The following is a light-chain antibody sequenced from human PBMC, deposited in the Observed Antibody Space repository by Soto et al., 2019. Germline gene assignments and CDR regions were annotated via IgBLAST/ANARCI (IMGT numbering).Light chain of an antibody. Sequence: EIVMTQSPATLSVSPGDRATLSCRASQSISANLAWYQQKPGQAPRLLIFGASTRATGIPARFSGSGSGTEFTLTISSLQSEDFAVYYCHQYNNWPPWTFGQGTKVDTK. CDR3: HQYNNWPPWT. J-gene: IGKJ1*01. CDR2: GAS. V-gene: IGKV3-15*01. CDR1: QSISAN.